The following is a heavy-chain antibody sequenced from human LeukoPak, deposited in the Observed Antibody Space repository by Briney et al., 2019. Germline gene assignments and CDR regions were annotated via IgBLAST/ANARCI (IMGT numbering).Heavy chain of an antibody. J-gene: IGHJ4*02. CDR1: GVTVGNNY. D-gene: IGHD6-13*01. CDR3: ARDPPAVALGTYG. CDR2: IYSGGAT. Sequence: GGSLRLSCAASGVTVGNNYMIWVRQAPGKGLEWVSRIYSGGATNYADSVKGRFTISRDSSKNTLFLQLNSLRAEDTAVYYCARDPPAVALGTYGWGQGTLVTVSS. V-gene: IGHV3-66*01.